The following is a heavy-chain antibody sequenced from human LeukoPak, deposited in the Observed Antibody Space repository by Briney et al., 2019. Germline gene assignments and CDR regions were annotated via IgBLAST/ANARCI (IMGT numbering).Heavy chain of an antibody. V-gene: IGHV3-23*01. CDR2: ISGSGDTT. CDR1: GFTFRTYA. D-gene: IGHD3-9*01. CDR3: AKDSHDDILTGYRD. Sequence: GGSLRLSCAVSGFTFRTYAMSWVRQAPGKGLEWVSGISGSGDTTYCVDSVKGRFTISRDNSKNTLYLQMNSLRAEDTAVYYCAKDSHDDILTGYRDWGQGTLVTVSS. J-gene: IGHJ4*02.